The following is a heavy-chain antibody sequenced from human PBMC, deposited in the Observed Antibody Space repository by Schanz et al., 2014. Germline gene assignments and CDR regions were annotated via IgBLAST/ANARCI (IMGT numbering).Heavy chain of an antibody. CDR2: ISYDGNNK. J-gene: IGHJ4*02. CDR1: GFIFSSYG. D-gene: IGHD2-21*01. V-gene: IGHV3-30*18. Sequence: QVQLVESGGGVVQPGRSLRLSCAASGFIFSSYGMHWVRQAPGKGLEWVAVISYDGNNKYFADSVKGRFTISRDNSRKTLYLQMNSLRADDTAVYYCAKSKSQLPLFDYWGQGTLVAVSS. CDR3: AKSKSQLPLFDY.